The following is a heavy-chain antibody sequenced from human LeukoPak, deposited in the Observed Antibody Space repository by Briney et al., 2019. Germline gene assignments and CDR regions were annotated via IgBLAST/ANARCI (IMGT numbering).Heavy chain of an antibody. V-gene: IGHV3-53*01. J-gene: IGHJ4*02. CDR2: IYSGGST. CDR3: ASVGGLSGYYEIDY. Sequence: GGSLRLSCAASGFTFSTYTMNWVRQAPGKGLEWVSVIYSGGSTYYADSVKGRFTISRDNSKNTLYLQMNSLRAEDTAVYYCASVGGLSGYYEIDYWGQGTLVTVSS. D-gene: IGHD3-22*01. CDR1: GFTFSTYT.